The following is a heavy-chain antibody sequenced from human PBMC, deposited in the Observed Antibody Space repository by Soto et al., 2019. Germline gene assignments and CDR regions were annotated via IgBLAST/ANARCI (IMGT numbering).Heavy chain of an antibody. D-gene: IGHD4-17*01. J-gene: IGHJ3*02. CDR3: AVIDYGEGYDAFDI. Sequence: QVQLVQSGAEVRKPGASVKVSCKASGYTFTSYAMHWVRQAPGQRLEWMGWINAGNGNTKYSQKFQGRVTIPRDTSASTAYMELSSLRSEDTAVYYCAVIDYGEGYDAFDIWGQGTMVTVSS. CDR1: GYTFTSYA. V-gene: IGHV1-3*01. CDR2: INAGNGNT.